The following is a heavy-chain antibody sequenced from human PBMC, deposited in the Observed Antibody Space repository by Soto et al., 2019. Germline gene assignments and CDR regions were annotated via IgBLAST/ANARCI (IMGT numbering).Heavy chain of an antibody. CDR1: GFTFDDYA. CDR3: AKGYSYGVLEPLGY. V-gene: IGHV3-9*01. Sequence: EVQLVESGGGLVQPGRSLRLSCAASGFTFDDYAMHWVRQAPGKGLEWVSGISWNSGIIDYADSVKGRFTIFRDNAKNSLYLQMNSLRAEDTALYYCAKGYSYGVLEPLGYWGQGTLVTVSS. D-gene: IGHD5-18*01. CDR2: ISWNSGII. J-gene: IGHJ4*02.